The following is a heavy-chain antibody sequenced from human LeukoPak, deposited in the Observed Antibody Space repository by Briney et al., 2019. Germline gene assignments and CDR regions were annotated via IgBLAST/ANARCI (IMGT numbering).Heavy chain of an antibody. CDR2: IIPIFGTA. D-gene: IGHD4-17*01. CDR1: GGTFSSYA. Sequence: ASVKVSCKASGGTFSSYAISWVRQAPGQGLEWMGGIIPIFGTANYAQKFQGRVTITADKSTRTAYMELSSLRSEDTAVYYCARVGDYGDYSFDYWGQGTLVTVSS. V-gene: IGHV1-69*06. CDR3: ARVGDYGDYSFDY. J-gene: IGHJ4*02.